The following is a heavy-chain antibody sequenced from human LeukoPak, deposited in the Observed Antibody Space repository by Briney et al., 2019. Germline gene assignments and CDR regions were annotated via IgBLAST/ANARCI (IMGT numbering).Heavy chain of an antibody. Sequence: GGSLRLSCAASGFTVSSNYMSWVRQAPGKGLEWVSDIYSGGSTYYADSVKGRFTITRDNANNTLYLQMNSLRAEDKAVYYCAREAVVVAATTLQNWFDPWGQGTLVTVSS. CDR3: AREAVVVAATTLQNWFDP. CDR1: GFTVSSNY. J-gene: IGHJ5*02. D-gene: IGHD2-15*01. CDR2: IYSGGST. V-gene: IGHV3-66*01.